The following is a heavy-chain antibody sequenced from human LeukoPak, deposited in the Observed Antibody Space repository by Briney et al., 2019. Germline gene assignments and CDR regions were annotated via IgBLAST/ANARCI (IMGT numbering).Heavy chain of an antibody. CDR1: GSTFSNAW. CDR3: ARDHYYGSGSLLY. CDR2: IKSKTDGGTT. D-gene: IGHD3-10*01. J-gene: IGHJ4*02. Sequence: GGSLRLSCAASGSTFSNAWMSWVRQAPGKGLEWVGRIKSKTDGGTTDYAAPVKGRFTISRDDSKNTLYLQMNSLRDEDTAVYYCARDHYYGSGSLLYWGQGTLVTVSS. V-gene: IGHV3-15*01.